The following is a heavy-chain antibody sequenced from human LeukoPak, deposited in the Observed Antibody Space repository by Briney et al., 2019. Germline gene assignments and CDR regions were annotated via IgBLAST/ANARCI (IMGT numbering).Heavy chain of an antibody. V-gene: IGHV3-11*01. Sequence: GGSLRLSCAASGFTFSDYYMSWIRRAPGKGLEWVSYISSSGSTIYYADSVKGRFTISRDNAKNSLYLQMNSLRAEDTAVYYCASYSGSYYSSRAPGYWGQGTLVTVSS. CDR1: GFTFSDYY. CDR2: ISSSGSTI. D-gene: IGHD1-26*01. J-gene: IGHJ4*02. CDR3: ASYSGSYYSSRAPGY.